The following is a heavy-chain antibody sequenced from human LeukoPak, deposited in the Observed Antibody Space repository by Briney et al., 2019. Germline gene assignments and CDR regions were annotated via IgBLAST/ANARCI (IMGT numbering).Heavy chain of an antibody. D-gene: IGHD3-10*01. V-gene: IGHV3-21*01. CDR1: GFTFSSYS. Sequence: GGSLRLSCAASGFTFSSYSMNWVRQAPGKGLEWVSSIISSSSYIYYADSVKGRFTISRDNAKNSLYLQMNSLRAEDTAVYYCASNLGFGELSPDYWGQGTLVTVSS. J-gene: IGHJ4*02. CDR3: ASNLGFGELSPDY. CDR2: IISSSSYI.